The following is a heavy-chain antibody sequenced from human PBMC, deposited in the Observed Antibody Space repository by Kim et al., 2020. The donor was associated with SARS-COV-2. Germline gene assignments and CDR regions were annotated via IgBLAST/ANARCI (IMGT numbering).Heavy chain of an antibody. V-gene: IGHV4-59*01. Sequence: STNHHPSLKSRVTISVDTSKNQFSLKLSSVTAADTAVYYCARENAARIDYWGQGTLVTVSS. CDR3: ARENAARIDY. J-gene: IGHJ4*02. CDR2: ST. D-gene: IGHD6-25*01.